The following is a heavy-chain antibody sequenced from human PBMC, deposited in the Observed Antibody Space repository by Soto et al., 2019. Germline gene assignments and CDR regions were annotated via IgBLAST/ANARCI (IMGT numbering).Heavy chain of an antibody. CDR3: ARLRAIVVVPAAIDY. CDR2: ISYDGSNK. V-gene: IGHV3-30-3*01. CDR1: GFTFSSYA. Sequence: QVQLVESGGGVVQPGRSLRLSCAASGFTFSSYAMHWVRQAPGKGLEWVAVISYDGSNKYYADSVKGRFTISRDNSKNTLYRQMNSLRAEDTAVYYCARLRAIVVVPAAIDYWGQGTLVTVSS. D-gene: IGHD2-2*01. J-gene: IGHJ4*02.